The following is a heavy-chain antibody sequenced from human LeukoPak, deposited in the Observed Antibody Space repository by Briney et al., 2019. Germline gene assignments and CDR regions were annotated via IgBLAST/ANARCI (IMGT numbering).Heavy chain of an antibody. V-gene: IGHV4-59*01. CDR2: IYYSGGT. CDR3: ARGRWPRETTGAFDI. Sequence: PSETLSLTCTVSGGSISSYYWSWFRQPPGKGLEWIGYIYYSGGTNYTPSLKSRVTISVDTSKNQFDLKLSSVTAEDTAVYYCARGRWPRETTGAFDIWGEGRMGTVSS. D-gene: IGHD4-11*01. CDR1: GGSISSYY. J-gene: IGHJ3*02.